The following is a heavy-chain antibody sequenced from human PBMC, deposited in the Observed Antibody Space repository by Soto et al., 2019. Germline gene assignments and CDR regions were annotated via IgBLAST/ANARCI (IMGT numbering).Heavy chain of an antibody. Sequence: QVQLQESGPGLVKPSETLSLTCTVSGGSISSYYWSWIRQPAGKGPEWIGRIYTSGSTNYNPSLKSRVTMSVDTSKNQFSLKLSSVTAADTAVYYCARDVGAYSSSSSYYYGMDVWGQGTTVTVSS. CDR2: IYTSGST. J-gene: IGHJ6*02. D-gene: IGHD6-6*01. CDR3: ARDVGAYSSSSSYYYGMDV. V-gene: IGHV4-4*07. CDR1: GGSISSYY.